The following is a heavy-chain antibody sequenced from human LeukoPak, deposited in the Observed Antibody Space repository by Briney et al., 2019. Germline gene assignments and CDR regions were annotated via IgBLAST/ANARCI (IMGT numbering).Heavy chain of an antibody. D-gene: IGHD4-23*01. CDR1: GGSFSGYY. Sequence: SETLSLTCAVYGGSFSGYYWSWIRQPPGKGLEWIGEINHSGSTNYNPSLKSRVTISVDTSKNQFSLKLSSVTAADTVVYYCARTTVVRHFDYWGQGTLVTVSS. V-gene: IGHV4-34*01. CDR3: ARTTVVRHFDY. J-gene: IGHJ4*02. CDR2: INHSGST.